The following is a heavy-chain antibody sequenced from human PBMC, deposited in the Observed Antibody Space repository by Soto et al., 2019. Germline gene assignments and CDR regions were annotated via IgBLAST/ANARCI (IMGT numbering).Heavy chain of an antibody. Sequence: EVQLVESGGGLVKPGGSLRLSCAASGFTFSSYSMNWVRQAPGKGLEWVSSISSSSSYIYYADSVKGRFTISRDNAKNSLYLQMNSLRAEDTAVYYCARRGYCTNGVCPYYYYGMDVWGQGTTATVSS. CDR2: ISSSSSYI. CDR1: GFTFSSYS. D-gene: IGHD2-8*01. J-gene: IGHJ6*02. V-gene: IGHV3-21*01. CDR3: ARRGYCTNGVCPYYYYGMDV.